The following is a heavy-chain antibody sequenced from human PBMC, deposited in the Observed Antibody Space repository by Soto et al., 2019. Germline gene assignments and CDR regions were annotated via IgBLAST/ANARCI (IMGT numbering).Heavy chain of an antibody. CDR2: IIPIFGTA. Sequence: QVQLVQSGAEVKKPGSSVKVSCKASGGTFSSYAISWVRQAPGQGLEWMGGIIPIFGTANYAQKFQGRVTITADKSTRTAYMELKRMRSEDKAVYYCATQGSYGGNPGGFYYYGMDVWGQGTTVTVSS. J-gene: IGHJ6*02. V-gene: IGHV1-69*06. D-gene: IGHD4-17*01. CDR3: ATQGSYGGNPGGFYYYGMDV. CDR1: GGTFSSYA.